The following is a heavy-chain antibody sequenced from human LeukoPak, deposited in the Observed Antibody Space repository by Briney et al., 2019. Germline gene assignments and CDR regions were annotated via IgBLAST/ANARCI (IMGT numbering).Heavy chain of an antibody. V-gene: IGHV4-34*01. CDR1: GGSFSGYY. Sequence: SETLPLTCDVSGGSFSGYYWTWIRQPPGKGLEWMGEINHSADPNYNPSLKTRVSISIDTSKNQISLKMRSVTAADTAVYYCARGRNWQAFYHFCMDVWGNGTTVTVSS. D-gene: IGHD1-14*01. CDR2: INHSADP. J-gene: IGHJ6*03. CDR3: ARGRNWQAFYHFCMDV.